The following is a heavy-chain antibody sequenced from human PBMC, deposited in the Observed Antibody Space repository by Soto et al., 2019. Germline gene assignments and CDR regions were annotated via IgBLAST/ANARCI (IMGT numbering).Heavy chain of an antibody. J-gene: IGHJ4*02. Sequence: GGSLRLSCAASGFSFSISPMHWVRQAPGKGPEWVALISYDGTNKFYADSVKGRFTISRDNSKSTLYLQVDSLRPEDAAVYYCARDPKTSGGQHWAFNYFDSWGQGTLVTSPQ. CDR2: ISYDGTNK. V-gene: IGHV3-30-3*01. CDR3: ARDPKTSGGQHWAFNYFDS. CDR1: GFSFSISP. D-gene: IGHD7-27*01.